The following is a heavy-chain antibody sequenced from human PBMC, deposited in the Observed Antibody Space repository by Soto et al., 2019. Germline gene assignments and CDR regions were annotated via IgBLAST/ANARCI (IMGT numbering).Heavy chain of an antibody. J-gene: IGHJ6*03. CDR3: ARDRRGVGYMDV. V-gene: IGHV3-20*02. Sequence: GESLRLSFATSGFTFDYYSMSWVRQAPGKGQEKVSGINWNDDSTVYADSVKGRFTISRDNAKNSLYLQMNSLRAEDTALYHYARDRRGVGYMDVWGKGT. CDR1: GFTFDYYS. CDR2: INWNDDST. D-gene: IGHD3-3*01.